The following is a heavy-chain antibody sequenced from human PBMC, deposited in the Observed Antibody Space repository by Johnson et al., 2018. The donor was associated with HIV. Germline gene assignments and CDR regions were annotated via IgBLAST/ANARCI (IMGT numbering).Heavy chain of an antibody. CDR1: GFTFSSYG. CDR2: ISYDGSNK. D-gene: IGHD2-15*01. V-gene: IGHV3-30*03. Sequence: QMLLVEYGGGVVQPGRSLRLSCVASGFTFSSYGMHWVRQAPGKGLEWVAVISYDGSNKYYADSVKGRFTISRDNSKNTLYLQMNSLRAEDTAVYYCGRSRVDIVVVAGAFDIWGQGTMVTVSS. J-gene: IGHJ3*02. CDR3: GRSRVDIVVVAGAFDI.